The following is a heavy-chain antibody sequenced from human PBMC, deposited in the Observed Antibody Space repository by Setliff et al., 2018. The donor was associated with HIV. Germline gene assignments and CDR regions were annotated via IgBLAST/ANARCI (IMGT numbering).Heavy chain of an antibody. Sequence: SEILSLTCAVSGGSISSSDWWSWVRQPPGKGLEWIGEIYHSGSTNYNSSLKSRVTISVDKSKNQFSLKLSSVTAADTAVYYCARGVVGATYDVFDIWAQGTMVTVTS. J-gene: IGHJ3*02. CDR2: IYHSGST. V-gene: IGHV4-4*02. D-gene: IGHD1-26*01. CDR3: ARGVVGATYDVFDI. CDR1: GGSISSSDW.